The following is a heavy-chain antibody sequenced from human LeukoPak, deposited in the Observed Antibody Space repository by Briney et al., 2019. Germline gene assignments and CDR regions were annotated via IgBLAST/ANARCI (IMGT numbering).Heavy chain of an antibody. CDR1: GYTFTGYY. CDR2: INPNSGGT. D-gene: IGHD1-1*01. J-gene: IGHJ6*03. Sequence: ASVKVSCKASGYTFTGYYMHWVRQAPGQGLEWMGRINPNSGGTNYAQKFQGRVTMTRDTSISTAYMELSRLRSDDTAVYYCAREGLERPQYYYYYYYMDVWGKGTTVTVSS. CDR3: AREGLERPQYYYYYYYMDV. V-gene: IGHV1-2*06.